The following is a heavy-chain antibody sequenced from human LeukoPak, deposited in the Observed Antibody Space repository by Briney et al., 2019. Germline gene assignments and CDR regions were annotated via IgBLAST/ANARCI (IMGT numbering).Heavy chain of an antibody. CDR1: GGTFSSYA. Sequence: ASVKVSCKASGGTFSSYAISWVQQAPGKGLDWMGLVDPKDGETIYAEKFQGRVTITADTSTDTVYMELSSLSSEDTAVYYCAKMSTVTTGFDPWGQGTLVTVSS. J-gene: IGHJ5*02. CDR2: VDPKDGET. V-gene: IGHV1-69-2*01. CDR3: AKMSTVTTGFDP. D-gene: IGHD4-17*01.